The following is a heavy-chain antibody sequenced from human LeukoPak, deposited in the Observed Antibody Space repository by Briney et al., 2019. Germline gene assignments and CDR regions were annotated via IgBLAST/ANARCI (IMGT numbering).Heavy chain of an antibody. D-gene: IGHD3-3*01. Sequence: SETLSLTCTVSGGSISSYYWSWIRQPAGKGLQWIGRIYTSGSTNYNPSLKSRVTMSVDTSKNQFSLKLSSVTAADTAVYYCASRPGYDFWSGYNYWGQGTLVTVSS. J-gene: IGHJ4*02. CDR3: ASRPGYDFWSGYNY. CDR1: GGSISSYY. CDR2: IYTSGST. V-gene: IGHV4-4*07.